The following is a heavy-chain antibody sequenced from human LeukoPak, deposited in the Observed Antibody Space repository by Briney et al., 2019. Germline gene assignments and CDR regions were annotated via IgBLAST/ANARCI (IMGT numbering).Heavy chain of an antibody. Sequence: GGSLRLSCVASGFPFDRYWMSCARQAPVKGLEWVANIKHDGSEKNLVDSVKGRFTISRHNAENSLFLQMNSLRADDTAVYFCARQPIYEAYFDFWGQGTLVTVSS. CDR1: GFPFDRYW. D-gene: IGHD3-16*01. J-gene: IGHJ4*02. V-gene: IGHV3-7*01. CDR2: IKHDGSEK. CDR3: ARQPIYEAYFDF.